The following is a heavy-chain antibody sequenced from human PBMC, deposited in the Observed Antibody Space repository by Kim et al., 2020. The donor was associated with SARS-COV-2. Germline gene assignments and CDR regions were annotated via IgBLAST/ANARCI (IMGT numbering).Heavy chain of an antibody. J-gene: IGHJ4*02. Sequence: KSDGRTIDYAAPVKGRFTMSRDDSKNTLYLQMNSLTTEDTAVYYCTTWLYWGQGTLVTVSS. CDR2: KSDGRTI. D-gene: IGHD5-12*01. CDR3: TTWLY. V-gene: IGHV3-15*01.